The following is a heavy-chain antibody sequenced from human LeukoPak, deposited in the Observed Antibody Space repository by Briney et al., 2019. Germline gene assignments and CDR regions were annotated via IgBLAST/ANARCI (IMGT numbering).Heavy chain of an antibody. CDR1: GFTFSSYW. CDR3: AKDSVTYYDFWSGSDKTTRENFYYGMDV. CDR2: INSDGSST. V-gene: IGHV3-74*01. Sequence: PGGSLRLSCAASGFTFSSYWMHWVRQAPGKGLVWVSRINSDGSSTSYADSVKGRFTISRDNAKNTLYLQMYSLRAEDTALYYCAKDSVTYYDFWSGSDKTTRENFYYGMDVWGPGTTVTVSS. J-gene: IGHJ6*02. D-gene: IGHD3-3*01.